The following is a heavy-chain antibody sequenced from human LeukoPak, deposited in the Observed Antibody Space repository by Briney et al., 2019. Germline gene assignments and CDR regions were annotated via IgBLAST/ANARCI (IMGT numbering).Heavy chain of an antibody. Sequence: ASVKVSCKASGYTLTTYYIHWVRQAPGQGLEWMGLINPTGGSTGYAQKFQGRVTMTRDMSTSTDYMELSSLRSEDTAIYYCARDNSVEDNAWWFDPWGQGTLVTVSS. V-gene: IGHV1-46*01. CDR2: INPTGGST. J-gene: IGHJ5*02. D-gene: IGHD4-23*01. CDR3: ARDNSVEDNAWWFDP. CDR1: GYTLTTYY.